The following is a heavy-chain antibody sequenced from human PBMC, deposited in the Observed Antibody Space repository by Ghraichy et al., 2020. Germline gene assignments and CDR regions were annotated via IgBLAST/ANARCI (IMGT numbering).Heavy chain of an antibody. D-gene: IGHD3-10*01. V-gene: IGHV3-21*01. CDR1: GFTFSSYS. Sequence: GGSLRLSCAASGFTFSSYSMNWVRQAPGKGLEWVSSISSSSSHIYYADSVKGRFTISRDNAKNSLYLQMNSLRVEDTAVYYCARVSTMIRGTFMRYYYYGMDVWGQGTTVTVSS. CDR2: ISSSSSHI. CDR3: ARVSTMIRGTFMRYYYYGMDV. J-gene: IGHJ6*02.